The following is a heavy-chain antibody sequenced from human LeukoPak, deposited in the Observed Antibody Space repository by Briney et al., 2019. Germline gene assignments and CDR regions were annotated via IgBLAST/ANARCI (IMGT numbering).Heavy chain of an antibody. CDR2: INHSGST. CDR3: ARTGIAALDYYYMDV. V-gene: IGHV4-34*01. J-gene: IGHJ6*03. Sequence: SETLSLTCAVSGGSLSGFYWSWIRQPPGKGLEWIGEINHSGSTYDNPSLKSRVTISVDTSKNGFSLKVNSVTAADTAVYYCARTGIAALDYYYMDVWGKGTTVTVSS. D-gene: IGHD6-6*01. CDR1: GGSLSGFY.